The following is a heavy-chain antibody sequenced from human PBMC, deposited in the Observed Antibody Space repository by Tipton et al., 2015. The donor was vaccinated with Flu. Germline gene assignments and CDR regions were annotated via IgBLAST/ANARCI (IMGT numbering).Heavy chain of an antibody. V-gene: IGHV1-3*03. J-gene: IGHJ4*02. CDR1: GYTFIRFA. Sequence: VQKPGASVKVSCKASGYTFIRFAIHWVRQAPGQRLEWMGWINTYNGNTQYSQDFRGRVTISRDTSASTTYMELSSLRFEDMAVYYCVQGFDIGGYWYLGANWGPGTLITVSS. CDR2: INTYNGNT. CDR3: VQGFDIGGYWYLGAN. D-gene: IGHD2-21*02.